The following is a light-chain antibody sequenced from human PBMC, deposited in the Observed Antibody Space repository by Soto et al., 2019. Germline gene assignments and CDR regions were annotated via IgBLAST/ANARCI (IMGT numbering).Light chain of an antibody. V-gene: IGLV2-23*01. J-gene: IGLJ1*01. Sequence: QSVLTQPASASGSPGQSITISCTGTSSDVGSYNLVSWYQQHPGKAPKLMIYEGSKRPSGVSNRFSGSKSGNTASLTISGLHAEDEADYYCCSYAGSSTPFVFGTGTKVTVL. CDR1: SSDVGSYNL. CDR3: CSYAGSSTPFV. CDR2: EGS.